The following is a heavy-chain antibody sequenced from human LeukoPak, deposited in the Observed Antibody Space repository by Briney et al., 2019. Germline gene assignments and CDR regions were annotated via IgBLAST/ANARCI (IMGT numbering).Heavy chain of an antibody. CDR1: GFTFSSYG. CDR3: AVDNERYCSSTSCYVF. CDR2: ISYDGSNK. J-gene: IGHJ4*02. D-gene: IGHD2-2*01. V-gene: IGHV3-30*19. Sequence: GGSLRLSCAASGFTFSSYGMHWVRQAPGKGLEWVAVISYDGSNKYYADSVKGRFTISRDNSKNTLYLQMNSLRAEDTAVYYCAVDNERYCSSTSCYVFWGQGTLVTVSS.